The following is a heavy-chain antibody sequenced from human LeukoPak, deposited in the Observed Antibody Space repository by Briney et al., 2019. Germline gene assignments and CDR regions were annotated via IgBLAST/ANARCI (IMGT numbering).Heavy chain of an antibody. V-gene: IGHV4-61*02. CDR3: ARFTVAGKVYYYYYMDV. Sequence: SQTLSLTYTVSGGSISSGSYYWSWSRQPAGKGLEWTGRIYTSGSTNYNPSLNSRVTISVDTSKNQFSLKLSSVTAADTAVYYCARFTVAGKVYYYYYMDVWGKGTTVTVSS. J-gene: IGHJ6*03. D-gene: IGHD6-19*01. CDR1: GGSISSGSYY. CDR2: IYTSGST.